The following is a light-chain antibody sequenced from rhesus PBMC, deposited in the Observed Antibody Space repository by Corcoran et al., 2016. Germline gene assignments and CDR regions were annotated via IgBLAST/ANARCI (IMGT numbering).Light chain of an antibody. CDR2: KAS. CDR1: QGISSW. J-gene: IGKJ1*01. V-gene: IGKV1-21*01. CDR3: QQYNSAPT. Sequence: DIQMTQSPSSLSASVGDRVTITCRASQGISSWLAWYPQKAGKAPKVLMYKASSSQSGVPSRFSGSGSGTVFTLTISSLQPEDFATYYCQQYNSAPTFGQGTKVEIK.